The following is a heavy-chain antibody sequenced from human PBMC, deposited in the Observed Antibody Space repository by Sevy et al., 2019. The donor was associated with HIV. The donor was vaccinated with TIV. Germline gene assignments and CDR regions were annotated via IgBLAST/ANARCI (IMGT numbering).Heavy chain of an antibody. CDR2: ISSSSSTI. V-gene: IGHV3-48*02. CDR1: GFTFSSYR. CDR3: ASRGYCNGGSCYSGPNDY. D-gene: IGHD2-15*01. Sequence: GGSLRLSCAASGFTFSSYRMNWVRQAPGKGLEWVSYISSSSSTIYYADSVKGRFTISRDNAKNSLYLQMNSLRDEDTAVYYCASRGYCNGGSCYSGPNDYWGQGTLVTVSS. J-gene: IGHJ4*02.